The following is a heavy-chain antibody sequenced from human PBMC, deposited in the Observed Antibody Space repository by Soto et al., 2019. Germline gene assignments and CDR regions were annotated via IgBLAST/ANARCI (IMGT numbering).Heavy chain of an antibody. D-gene: IGHD2-15*01. CDR3: AKDLGVVRRNYFDY. J-gene: IGHJ4*02. CDR1: GFTFSSYG. Sequence: GGSLRLSCAASGFTFSSYGMHWVRQAPGKGLEWVAVISYDGSNKYYADSVKGRFTISRDNSKNTLYLQMNSLRAEDTAVYYCAKDLGVVRRNYFDYWGQGTLVTVSS. V-gene: IGHV3-30*18. CDR2: ISYDGSNK.